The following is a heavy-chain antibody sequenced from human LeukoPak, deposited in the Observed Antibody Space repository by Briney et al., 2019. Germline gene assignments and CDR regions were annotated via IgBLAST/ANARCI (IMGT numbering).Heavy chain of an antibody. D-gene: IGHD1-7*01. Sequence: ASVKVSCKASGYTFTSYDINWVRQATGQGLEWMGWMNPNSGNTGYAQKFQGRVTMTRNTSISTAYLQWSSLKASDTAMYYCARVGTSAYYFDYWGQGTLVTVSS. J-gene: IGHJ4*02. CDR2: MNPNSGNT. CDR1: GYTFTSYD. V-gene: IGHV1-8*01. CDR3: ARVGTSAYYFDY.